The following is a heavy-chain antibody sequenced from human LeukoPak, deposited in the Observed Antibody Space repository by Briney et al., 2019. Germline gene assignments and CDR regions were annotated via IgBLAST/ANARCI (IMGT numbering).Heavy chain of an antibody. CDR2: MNPNSGNT. D-gene: IGHD5-18*01. J-gene: IGHJ6*02. V-gene: IGHV1-8*01. CDR1: GYTFTSYD. CDR3: AGTAPSRKYYYYGMDV. Sequence: EASVKVSCKASGYTFTSYDINWVRQATGQGLEWMGWMNPNSGNTGYAQKFQGRVTMTRNTSISTAYMELSSLRSEDTAVYYCAGTAPSRKYYYYGMDVWGQGTTVTVSS.